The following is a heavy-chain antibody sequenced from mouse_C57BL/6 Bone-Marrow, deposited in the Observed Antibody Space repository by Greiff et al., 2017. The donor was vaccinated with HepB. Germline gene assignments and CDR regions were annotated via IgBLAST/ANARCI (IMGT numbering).Heavy chain of an antibody. J-gene: IGHJ4*01. CDR1: GFNIKDDY. CDR3: KGYYYGSSYGYYAMDY. Sequence: EVMLVESGAELVRPGASVKLSCTASGFNIKDDYMHWVKQRPEQGLEWIGWIDPENGDTEYASKFQGKATITADTSSNTAYLQLSSLTSEDTAVYYCKGYYYGSSYGYYAMDYWGQGTSVTVSS. V-gene: IGHV14-4*01. D-gene: IGHD1-1*01. CDR2: IDPENGDT.